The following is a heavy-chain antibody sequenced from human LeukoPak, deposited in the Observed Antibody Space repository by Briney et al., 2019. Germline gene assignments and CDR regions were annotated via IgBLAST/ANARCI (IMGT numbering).Heavy chain of an antibody. CDR1: GLTFSSSW. J-gene: IGHJ4*02. CDR3: ARDLAYSRLDY. V-gene: IGHV3-7*01. D-gene: IGHD5-18*01. CDR2: INPEGSEK. Sequence: GGSLRLSCAVSGLTFSSSWMDWVRQAPGKGLEWVASINPEGSEKYSADSVKGRFTISRDDAKNSLYLQMDSLRVEDTAFYYCARDLAYSRLDYWGQGMLVTVSS.